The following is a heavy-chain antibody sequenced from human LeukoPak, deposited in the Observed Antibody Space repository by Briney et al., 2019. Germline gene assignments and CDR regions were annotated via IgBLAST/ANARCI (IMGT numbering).Heavy chain of an antibody. CDR2: INTIGTTI. CDR1: GFTFSNYY. CDR3: ARGDFGRYAFDF. D-gene: IGHD2/OR15-2a*01. V-gene: IGHV3-11*01. Sequence: GGSLRLSCAASGFTFSNYYMSWIRQAPGKGLEWVSYINTIGTTIYYADSLKGRFTISRDNAKNSLSLQMDSLRAEDTAVYYCARGDFGRYAFDFWGQGTMVTVSS. J-gene: IGHJ3*01.